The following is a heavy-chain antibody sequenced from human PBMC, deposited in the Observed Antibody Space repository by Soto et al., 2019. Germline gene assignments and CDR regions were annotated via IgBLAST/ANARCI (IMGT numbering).Heavy chain of an antibody. CDR3: ASHYDMWSGYLSPVDY. Sequence: QVQLVESGGDLVKPGGSLRLSCAASGYTFSDYYMSWIRQAPGKGLEWISYIDTSGTNIYYADSVKGRFTITRDNAKNSLYLEMNRLRDSDPAVYYCASHYDMWSGYLSPVDYWGQRTQVTVSS. V-gene: IGHV3-11*01. D-gene: IGHD3-3*01. CDR2: IDTSGTNI. CDR1: GYTFSDYY. J-gene: IGHJ4*02.